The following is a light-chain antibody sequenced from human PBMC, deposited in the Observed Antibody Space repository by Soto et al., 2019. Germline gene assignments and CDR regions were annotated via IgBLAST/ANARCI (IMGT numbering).Light chain of an antibody. Sequence: DIQMTQSPSSLSASVGDRVTITCRASQSISTYLIWYQQKLGKAPKLLIYATSSLQSGVPSRFSGSGSGTDFTLTISSLQPEDFATYYCQQSYSTPPGTFGQGTKVDIK. CDR1: QSISTY. V-gene: IGKV1-39*01. CDR3: QQSYSTPPGT. J-gene: IGKJ1*01. CDR2: ATS.